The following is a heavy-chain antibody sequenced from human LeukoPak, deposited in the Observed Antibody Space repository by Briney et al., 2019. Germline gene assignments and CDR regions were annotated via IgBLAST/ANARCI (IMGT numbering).Heavy chain of an antibody. Sequence: GGSLRLSCAASGFTFSSYSMNWVRQAPGKGLEWVSSISSSSSYIYYADSVKGRFTISRDNAKNSLYLQMNSLRAEDTAVYYCARDEGIQLWLHVYWGQGTLVTVSS. D-gene: IGHD5-18*01. J-gene: IGHJ4*02. V-gene: IGHV3-21*01. CDR3: ARDEGIQLWLHVY. CDR2: ISSSSSYI. CDR1: GFTFSSYS.